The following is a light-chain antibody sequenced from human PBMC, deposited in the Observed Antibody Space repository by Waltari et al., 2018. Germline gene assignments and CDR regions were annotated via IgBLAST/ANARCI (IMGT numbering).Light chain of an antibody. J-gene: IGLJ3*02. V-gene: IGLV3-1*01. CDR2: RDT. CDR3: QALGTGAWV. Sequence: CGYQQEPSQSPLLVINRDTKRRSEIPERFSGSKSANAATLTITGTQAVDEADYCCQALGTGAWVFGGGTKLTVL.